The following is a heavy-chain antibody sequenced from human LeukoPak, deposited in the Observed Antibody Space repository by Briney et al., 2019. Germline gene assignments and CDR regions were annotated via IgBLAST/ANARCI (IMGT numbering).Heavy chain of an antibody. V-gene: IGHV3-74*01. CDR3: ARDRAGRYFDY. Sequence: GGSLRLSCAASGFTFNNYWMHWVRQAPGKGLLWVSRINTDGSSTSYADSVKGRFTITRDNAKNMVYLQMNSLRAEDTAMYYCARDRAGRYFDYWGQGTLVAVSS. J-gene: IGHJ4*02. CDR2: INTDGSST. D-gene: IGHD3-10*01. CDR1: GFTFNNYW.